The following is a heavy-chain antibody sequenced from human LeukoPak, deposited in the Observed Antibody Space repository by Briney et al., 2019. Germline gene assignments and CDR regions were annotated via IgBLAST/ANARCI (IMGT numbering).Heavy chain of an antibody. CDR1: GYTFTSYY. J-gene: IGHJ5*02. Sequence: ASVKVSCKASGYTFTSYYMHWVRQAPGQGLEWMGIINPSGGSTSYAQKFQGRVTVTRDTSTSTVYMELSSLRSEDTAVYYCAITWGDYSNYPNWFDPWGQGTLVTVSS. V-gene: IGHV1-46*01. D-gene: IGHD4-11*01. CDR3: AITWGDYSNYPNWFDP. CDR2: INPSGGST.